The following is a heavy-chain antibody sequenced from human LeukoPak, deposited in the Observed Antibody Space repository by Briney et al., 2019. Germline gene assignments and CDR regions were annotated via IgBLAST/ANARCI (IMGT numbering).Heavy chain of an antibody. Sequence: GASVKVSCKASGYTFTSYGISWVRQAPGQGLEWMGWVSAYNGNTNYAQKLQGRVTMTTDTSTSTAYMELRSLRSDDTAVYYCARVTVVMGYFTEKQLWTGIDYWGQGTLVTVSS. CDR1: GYTFTSYG. CDR2: VSAYNGNT. CDR3: ARVTVVMGYFTEKQLWTGIDY. D-gene: IGHD5-18*01. V-gene: IGHV1-18*01. J-gene: IGHJ4*02.